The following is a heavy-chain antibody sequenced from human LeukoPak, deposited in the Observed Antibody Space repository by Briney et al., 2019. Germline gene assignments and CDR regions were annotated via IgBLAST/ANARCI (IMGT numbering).Heavy chain of an antibody. Sequence: SETLSLTCTVSGGSISSYYWSWIRQPPGKGLEWIGYIYYSGSTKYNPSLKSRVTISVDTSKHQFSLKLSSVTAADTAVYYCAGGAPAAAKGPLDSWAQEPLATASS. D-gene: IGHD2-2*01. J-gene: IGHJ5*01. CDR3: AGGAPAAAKGPLDS. CDR1: GGSISSYY. CDR2: IYYSGST. V-gene: IGHV4-59*01.